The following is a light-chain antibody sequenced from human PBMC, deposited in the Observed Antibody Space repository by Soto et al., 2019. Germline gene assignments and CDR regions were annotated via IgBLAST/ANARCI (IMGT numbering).Light chain of an antibody. Sequence: EFVLTQSPGTLSLSPGERATLSCRASQSVSSSYLAWYQQKPGQAPRLLIYGASTRATGTPDRFSGSGSGTDFTLTISRLEPEDFSLYYCQQYGSSPPLTFGGGTKVEIK. CDR3: QQYGSSPPLT. CDR2: GAS. V-gene: IGKV3-20*01. J-gene: IGKJ4*01. CDR1: QSVSSSY.